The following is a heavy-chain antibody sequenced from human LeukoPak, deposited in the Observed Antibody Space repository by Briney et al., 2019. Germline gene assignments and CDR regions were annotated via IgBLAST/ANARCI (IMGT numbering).Heavy chain of an antibody. Sequence: ASVKVSCKASGYTFTSYDINWVRQATGQGREWMGWMNPNSGNTGYAQKFQGRVTMTRNTSISTAYMELSSLRSEDTAVYYCAREFTVRGYYFDYWGQGTLVTVSS. CDR2: MNPNSGNT. J-gene: IGHJ4*02. CDR1: GYTFTSYD. CDR3: AREFTVRGYYFDY. V-gene: IGHV1-8*01. D-gene: IGHD3-10*01.